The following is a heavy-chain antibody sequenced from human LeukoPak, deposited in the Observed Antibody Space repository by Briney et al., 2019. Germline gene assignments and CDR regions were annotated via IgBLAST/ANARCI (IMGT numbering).Heavy chain of an antibody. J-gene: IGHJ4*02. CDR1: GGSISSSSYY. D-gene: IGHD2-2*01. CDR3: ARSYQLLPFDY. V-gene: IGHV4-39*07. Sequence: SETLSLTCTVSGGSISSSSYYWGWIRQPPGKGLEWIGSIYYSGSTYYNPSLKSRVTISVDTPKNQFSLKLSSMTAADTAVYYCARSYQLLPFDYWGQGTLVTVSS. CDR2: IYYSGST.